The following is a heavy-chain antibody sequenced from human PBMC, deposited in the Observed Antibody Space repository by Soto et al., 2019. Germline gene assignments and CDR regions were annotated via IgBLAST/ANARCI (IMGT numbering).Heavy chain of an antibody. J-gene: IGHJ5*02. V-gene: IGHV4-34*01. CDR3: ARRWRTLAYSVPLNWFDP. D-gene: IGHD6-13*01. CDR2: INHSGST. Sequence: PSETLSLTCAVYGGSFSGYYWGWIRQPPGKGLEWIGEINHSGSTNYNPSLKSRVTISVDTSKNQFSLKLSSVTAADTAVYYCARRWRTLAYSVPLNWFDPWGQGTLVTAPQ. CDR1: GGSFSGYY.